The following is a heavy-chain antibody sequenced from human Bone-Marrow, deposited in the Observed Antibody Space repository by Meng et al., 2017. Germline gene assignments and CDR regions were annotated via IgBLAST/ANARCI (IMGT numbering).Heavy chain of an antibody. CDR3: VAALVVVAATGFDY. CDR1: GYTFTGYY. Sequence: ASVKVSCKASGYTFTGYYMHWVRQAPGQGLEWMGRINPNSGGTDYAQKFQGRVTMTRNTSISTAYMALSRLRSDDRAVYYCVAALVVVAATGFDYWGQGTLVTVSS. J-gene: IGHJ4*02. D-gene: IGHD2-15*01. V-gene: IGHV1-2*06. CDR2: INPNSGGT.